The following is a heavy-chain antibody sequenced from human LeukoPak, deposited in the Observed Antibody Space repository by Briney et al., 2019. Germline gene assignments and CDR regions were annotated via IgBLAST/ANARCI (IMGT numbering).Heavy chain of an antibody. D-gene: IGHD3-9*01. V-gene: IGHV3-7*03. CDR3: AGGTGFIIKD. CDR2: IKQDGSEK. J-gene: IGHJ4*02. Sequence: GSLRLSCAASGFTFSSYSMNWVRRAPGKGLEWVANIKQDGSEKNYVDSVKGRFTISRDNAKNSLYLQMNNLRVEDTAMYYCAGGTGFIIKDWGQGTLVTVSS. CDR1: GFTFSSYS.